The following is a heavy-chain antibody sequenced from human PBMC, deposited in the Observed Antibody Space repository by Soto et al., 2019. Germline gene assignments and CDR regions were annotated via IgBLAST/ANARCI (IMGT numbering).Heavy chain of an antibody. CDR2: IDPSDSYT. V-gene: IGHV5-10-1*01. CDR3: ASWRSYCCAGSCYKRDYYYGMDV. J-gene: IGHJ6*02. D-gene: IGHD2-15*01. Sequence: GESLKISSKGSEYSFTSYGISWVRQIPGKGLEWMGRIDPSDSYTNYSPSVQSHVTISADKSISTAYVQWSSLKASDITMYYCASWRSYCCAGSCYKRDYYYGMDVWGQGTTVTVSS. CDR1: EYSFTSYG.